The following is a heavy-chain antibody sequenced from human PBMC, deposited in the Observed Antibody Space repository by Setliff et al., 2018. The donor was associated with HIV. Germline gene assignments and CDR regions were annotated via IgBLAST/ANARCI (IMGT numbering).Heavy chain of an antibody. CDR1: GDTSSTYA. Sequence: SVKVSCKASGDTSSTYAINWVRQAPGQGLEWMGQFIPILDITNYAQKFQGRVTITADKSTNIMYMEMTSLTSEDTAVYYCAGPRGDEALDIWGQGTMVTVSS. J-gene: IGHJ3*02. V-gene: IGHV1-69*10. D-gene: IGHD3-10*01. CDR2: FIPILDIT. CDR3: AGPRGDEALDI.